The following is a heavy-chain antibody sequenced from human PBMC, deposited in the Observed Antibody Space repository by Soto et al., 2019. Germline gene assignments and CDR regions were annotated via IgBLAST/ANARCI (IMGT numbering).Heavy chain of an antibody. Sequence: ASVKVSCKASGYTFTSYDINWVRQSTGQGLECMGWMNPNSGNTGYAQKFQGRVTMTRNTSISTAYMELSSLRSEDTAVYYCASRVYYYGSGSYFPADAFDIWGQGTMVTVSS. J-gene: IGHJ3*02. V-gene: IGHV1-8*01. CDR1: GYTFTSYD. D-gene: IGHD3-10*01. CDR2: MNPNSGNT. CDR3: ASRVYYYGSGSYFPADAFDI.